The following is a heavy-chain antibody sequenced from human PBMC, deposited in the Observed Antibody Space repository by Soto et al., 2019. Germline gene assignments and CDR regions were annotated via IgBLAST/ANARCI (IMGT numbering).Heavy chain of an antibody. CDR2: ISGSGGST. Sequence: GGSLRLSCAASGFTFSSYAMSWVRQASGKGLEWVSAISGSGGSTYYADSVKGRFTISRDNSKNTLYLQMNSLRAEDTAVYYCAKAGGYSSSPGAFDIWGQGTMVTVSS. CDR1: GFTFSSYA. V-gene: IGHV3-23*01. CDR3: AKAGGYSSSPGAFDI. J-gene: IGHJ3*02. D-gene: IGHD6-13*01.